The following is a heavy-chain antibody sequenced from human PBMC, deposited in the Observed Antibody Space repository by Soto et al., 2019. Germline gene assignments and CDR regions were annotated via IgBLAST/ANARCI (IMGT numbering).Heavy chain of an antibody. CDR1: GGSFSGYY. Sequence: PSETLSLTCAVYGGSFSGYYWSWIRQPPGKGLEWIGEINHSGSTNYNPSLKSRVTISVDTSKNQFSLKLSSVTAADTAVYYCARGKDIVVVVAATGDTYYYYYGMDVWGQGTTVTVYS. D-gene: IGHD2-15*01. V-gene: IGHV4-34*01. CDR3: ARGKDIVVVVAATGDTYYYYYGMDV. J-gene: IGHJ6*02. CDR2: INHSGST.